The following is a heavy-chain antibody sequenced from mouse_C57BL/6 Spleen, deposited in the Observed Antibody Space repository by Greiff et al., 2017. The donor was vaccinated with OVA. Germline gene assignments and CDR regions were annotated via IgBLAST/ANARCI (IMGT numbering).Heavy chain of an antibody. D-gene: IGHD1-1*01. V-gene: IGHV1-64*01. Sequence: QVQLKQPGAELVKPGASVKLSCKASGYTFTSYWMHWVKQRPGQGLEWIGMIHPNSGSTNYNEKFKSKATLTVDKSSSTAYMQLSSLTSEDSAVYYCANYGSSYTWFAYWGQGTLVTVSA. CDR3: ANYGSSYTWFAY. J-gene: IGHJ3*01. CDR1: GYTFTSYW. CDR2: IHPNSGST.